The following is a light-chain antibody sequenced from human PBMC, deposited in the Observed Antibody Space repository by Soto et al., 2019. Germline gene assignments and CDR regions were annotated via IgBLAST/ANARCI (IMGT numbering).Light chain of an antibody. CDR3: SSYTTSASYV. Sequence: QSVLTQPASVSGSPGQSITISCTGTSSDVGSYNSVSWYQQHPGKAPKLMIYGVSNRPSGVSIRFSGSKSGNTASLTISGLQAEDEGDYYCSSYTTSASYVFGTGTKVNVL. V-gene: IGLV2-14*01. CDR2: GVS. J-gene: IGLJ1*01. CDR1: SSDVGSYNS.